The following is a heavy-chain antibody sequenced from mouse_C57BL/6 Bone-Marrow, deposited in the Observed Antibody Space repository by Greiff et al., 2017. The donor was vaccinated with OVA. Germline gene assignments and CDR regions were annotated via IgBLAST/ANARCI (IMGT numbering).Heavy chain of an antibody. CDR1: GYTFTDYY. J-gene: IGHJ3*01. CDR2: INPNNGGT. D-gene: IGHD1-1*01. CDR3: ASVGPSITTVGAY. Sequence: EVQLQQSGPELVKPGASVKISCKASGYTFTDYYMNWVKQSHGKSLEWIGDINPNNGGTSYNQKFKGKATLTVDKSSSTAYMELRSLTSEDSAVYYGASVGPSITTVGAYWGQGTLVTVSA. V-gene: IGHV1-26*01.